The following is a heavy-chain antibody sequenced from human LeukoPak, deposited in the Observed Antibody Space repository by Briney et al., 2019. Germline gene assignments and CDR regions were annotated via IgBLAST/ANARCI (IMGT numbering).Heavy chain of an antibody. CDR3: ARHARSTGPDAFDI. CDR1: GYSFTSYW. Sequence: GESLKISCKGSGYSFTSYWIGWVRQLPGKGLEWMGIIYPGDSDTRYSPSFRGQVTISADKSISTAYLQWSSLKASDTAMYYCARHARSTGPDAFDIWGQGTMVTVSS. D-gene: IGHD1-1*01. V-gene: IGHV5-51*01. CDR2: IYPGDSDT. J-gene: IGHJ3*02.